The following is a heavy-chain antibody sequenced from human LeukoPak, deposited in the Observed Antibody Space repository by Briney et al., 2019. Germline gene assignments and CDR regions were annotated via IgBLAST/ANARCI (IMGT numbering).Heavy chain of an antibody. CDR2: IIPIFGTA. J-gene: IGHJ4*02. Sequence: ASVKVSCKASGGTFSSYAISWVRQAPGQGLEWMGGIIPIFGTANYAQKFQGRVTITADKSTSTAYMELSSLRSEDTAVYYCASARLNSSGYYFDYWGQGTLVTVSS. CDR1: GGTFSSYA. D-gene: IGHD6-19*01. CDR3: ASARLNSSGYYFDY. V-gene: IGHV1-69*06.